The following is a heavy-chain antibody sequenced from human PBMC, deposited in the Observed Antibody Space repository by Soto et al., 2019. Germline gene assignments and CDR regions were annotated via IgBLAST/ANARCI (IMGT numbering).Heavy chain of an antibody. CDR1: GYTFTSYG. CDR3: ARDALPYYYSSMASDY. Sequence: QVHLVQSGAEVKKPGASVKVTCKASGYTFTSYGISWVRQAPGQGLEWMGWISAYNGNTNYAQKLQGRVTTTTDTSTSTAYMELRSLRSDDTAVYYGARDALPYYYSSMASDYWGQGTLVTVSS. CDR2: ISAYNGNT. V-gene: IGHV1-18*01. J-gene: IGHJ4*02. D-gene: IGHD3-22*01.